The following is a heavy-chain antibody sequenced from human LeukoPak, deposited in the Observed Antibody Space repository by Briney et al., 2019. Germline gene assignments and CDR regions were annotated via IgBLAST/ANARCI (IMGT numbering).Heavy chain of an antibody. Sequence: PSETLSLTCTVSGGSISSYYWSWIRQPPGKGLEWIGYIYYSGSTNYNPSLKSRATISVDTSKNQFSLKLSSVTAANTAVYYCAREVRGVSVDVWGKGTTVTVSS. D-gene: IGHD3-10*01. CDR1: GGSISSYY. CDR2: IYYSGST. CDR3: AREVRGVSVDV. V-gene: IGHV4-59*01. J-gene: IGHJ6*04.